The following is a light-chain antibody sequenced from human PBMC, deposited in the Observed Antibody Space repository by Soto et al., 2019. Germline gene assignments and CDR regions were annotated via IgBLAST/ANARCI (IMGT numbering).Light chain of an antibody. J-gene: IGKJ3*01. Sequence: EIVLTQSPGTLSLSPGEGATLSCRASQSISNNFLAWYQQKLGQAPRLLIFGASTRATGIPDRFSGSGSGTDFSLTISRLEPDDFAVYYCQQYGGSPFTFGPGTTVDIK. V-gene: IGKV3-20*01. CDR2: GAS. CDR3: QQYGGSPFT. CDR1: QSISNNF.